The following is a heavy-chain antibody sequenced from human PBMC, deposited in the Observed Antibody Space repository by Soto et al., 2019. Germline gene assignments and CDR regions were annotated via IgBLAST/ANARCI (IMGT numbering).Heavy chain of an antibody. D-gene: IGHD3-22*01. V-gene: IGHV3-21*01. CDR3: ARLTSDDSSGYYCY. J-gene: IGHJ4*02. CDR1: GFTFSSYS. CDR2: ISSSSSYI. Sequence: EVQLVESGGGLVKPGGSLRLSCAASGFTFSSYSMNWVRQAPGKGLEWVSSISSSSSYIYYADSVKGRFTISRDNAKNSLYLQMNSRRAEDTAVYYCARLTSDDSSGYYCYWGQGTLVTVSS.